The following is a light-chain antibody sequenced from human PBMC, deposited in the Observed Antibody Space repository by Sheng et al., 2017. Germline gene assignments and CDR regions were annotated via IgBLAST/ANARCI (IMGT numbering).Light chain of an antibody. CDR1: QNIRAW. Sequence: DIQMTQSPSTLSASVGDRVTITCRASQNIRAWLAWYQQKPGKAPKVLIYKASNLESGVPSRFSGGGSGTQFTLTISNLQPDDFATYYCQQYNSYWTFGQGTKVEIK. J-gene: IGKJ1*01. V-gene: IGKV1-5*03. CDR3: QQYNSYWT. CDR2: KAS.